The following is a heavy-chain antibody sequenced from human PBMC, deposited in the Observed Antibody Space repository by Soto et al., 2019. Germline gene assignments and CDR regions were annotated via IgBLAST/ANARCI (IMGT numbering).Heavy chain of an antibody. Sequence: PSETLSLTCAVSGGSISSSNWWSWVRQPPGKGLEWIGEIYHSGSTNYNPSLKSRVTISVDKSKNQFSLKLSSVTAADTAVYYCARDVHVETAMVSYYYGMDVWGQGTTVTVS. D-gene: IGHD5-18*01. CDR3: ARDVHVETAMVSYYYGMDV. CDR1: GGSISSSNW. CDR2: IYHSGST. V-gene: IGHV4-4*02. J-gene: IGHJ6*02.